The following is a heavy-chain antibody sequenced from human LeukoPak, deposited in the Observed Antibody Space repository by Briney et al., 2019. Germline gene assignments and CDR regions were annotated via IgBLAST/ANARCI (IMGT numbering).Heavy chain of an antibody. J-gene: IGHJ4*02. CDR2: IYYSGST. V-gene: IGHV4-39*07. CDR3: ARVPFSLDGYYFDY. Sequence: SETLSLTCTVSGGSISSSSYYWGWIRQPPGKGLEWIGSIYYSGSTYYNPSLKSRVTISVDTSKNQFSLKLSSVTAADTAVYYCARVPFSLDGYYFDYWGQGTLVTVSS. D-gene: IGHD3/OR15-3a*01. CDR1: GGSISSSSYY.